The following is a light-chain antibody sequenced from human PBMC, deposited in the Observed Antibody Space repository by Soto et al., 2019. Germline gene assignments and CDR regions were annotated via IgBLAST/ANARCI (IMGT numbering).Light chain of an antibody. Sequence: QSVLTQPASVSGSPGQSITISCTGSSSDVGGYNYVSWYQQHPGKAPKLMIYDVSNRPSGVSNRFSGSKSGNTASLTISGLQAEDEADYYCSSYTSSSTRLFGTGTKVTV. CDR1: SSDVGGYNY. CDR3: SSYTSSSTRL. V-gene: IGLV2-14*01. CDR2: DVS. J-gene: IGLJ1*01.